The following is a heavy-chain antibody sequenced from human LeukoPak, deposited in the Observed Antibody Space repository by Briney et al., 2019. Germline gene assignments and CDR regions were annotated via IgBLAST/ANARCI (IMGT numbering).Heavy chain of an antibody. CDR3: ARDPAAANDAFDI. V-gene: IGHV4-30-2*01. J-gene: IGHJ3*02. Sequence: SQTLSLTCSVSGGSISTGAYYWSRIRQPPGKGLEWIGYIYHSGSTYYNPSLKSRVTISVDRSKNQFSLKLTSVTAADTAVYYCARDPAAANDAFDIWGPGTMVTVSS. CDR2: IYHSGST. CDR1: GGSISTGAYY. D-gene: IGHD6-13*01.